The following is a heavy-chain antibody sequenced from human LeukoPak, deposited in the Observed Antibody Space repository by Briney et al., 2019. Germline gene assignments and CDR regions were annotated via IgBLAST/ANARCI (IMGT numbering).Heavy chain of an antibody. D-gene: IGHD2-15*01. V-gene: IGHV3-48*03. CDR1: GFTFNSYE. CDR2: ISSSGSTI. CDR3: ARDAKCRY. Sequence: QPGGSLRLSCAASGFTFNSYEMNWVRQTPGKGLEWVSYISSSGSTIYYADSVKVRFTISRDNAKNSLYLQMNSLRAEDTAVYYCARDAKCRYWGQGTLVTVSS. J-gene: IGHJ4*02.